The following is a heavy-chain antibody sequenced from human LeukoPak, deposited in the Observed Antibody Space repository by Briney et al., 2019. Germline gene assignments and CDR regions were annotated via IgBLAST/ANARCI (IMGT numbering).Heavy chain of an antibody. D-gene: IGHD6-13*01. Sequence: GGSLRLSCAASGFTVSSNYMSWVRQAPGKGLEWVSVIYSGGSTYYADSVKGRFTISRDNAKNSLYLQMNSLRAEDTAVYYCATDRSSWYYRWFDPWGQGTLVTVSS. J-gene: IGHJ5*02. CDR2: IYSGGST. CDR3: ATDRSSWYYRWFDP. CDR1: GFTVSSNY. V-gene: IGHV3-53*01.